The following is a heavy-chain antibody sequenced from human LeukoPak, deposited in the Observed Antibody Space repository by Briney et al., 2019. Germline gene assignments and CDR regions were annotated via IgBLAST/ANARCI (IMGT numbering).Heavy chain of an antibody. CDR3: ARGAMATTPFFDY. D-gene: IGHD5-24*01. CDR1: GGAISNYY. CDR2: VYYTGST. J-gene: IGHJ4*02. Sequence: SQTLSLTCPVSGGAISNYYYGTWIGRPPGKGLEWIGYVYYTGSTNFHPSLKGRVPMSLDMSKNQFSLKLPSLTAADTAVYYCARGAMATTPFFDYWGQGTLVSVSS. V-gene: IGHV4-59*01.